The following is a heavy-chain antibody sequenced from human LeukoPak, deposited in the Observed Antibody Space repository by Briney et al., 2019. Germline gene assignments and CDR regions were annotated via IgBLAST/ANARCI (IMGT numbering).Heavy chain of an antibody. CDR2: IYYSGST. D-gene: IGHD1-14*01. V-gene: IGHV4-59*01. CDR1: GGSISSYY. J-gene: IGHJ3*02. Sequence: SETLSLTCTVSGGSISSYYWSWIRQPPGKGLEWIGYIYYSGSTNYNPSLKSRVTISVDTSKNQFSLKLSSVTAADTAVYCCARDPSGYRNDAFDIWGQGTMVTVSS. CDR3: ARDPSGYRNDAFDI.